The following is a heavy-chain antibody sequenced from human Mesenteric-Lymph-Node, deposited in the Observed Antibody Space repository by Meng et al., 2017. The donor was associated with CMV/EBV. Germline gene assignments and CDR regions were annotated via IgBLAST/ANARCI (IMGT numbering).Heavy chain of an antibody. CDR3: AHRTYMVSGVPVFDY. CDR2: IYWNDDK. J-gene: IGHJ4*02. V-gene: IGHV2-5*01. Sequence: SWFSLTTSGVRVGWIRPPPGKALEWLALIYWNDDKRYSPSLKNRLTIAKDTSKNQVVLRMTNMDPIDTGTYYCAHRTYMVSGVPVFDYWGQGILVTVSS. CDR1: WFSLTTSGVR. D-gene: IGHD3-3*01.